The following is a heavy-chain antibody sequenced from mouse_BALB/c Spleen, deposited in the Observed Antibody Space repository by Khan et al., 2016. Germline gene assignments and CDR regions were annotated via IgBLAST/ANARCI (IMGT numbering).Heavy chain of an antibody. CDR2: ISYSGST. CDR3: ASRNWDIDD. V-gene: IGHV3-2*02. D-gene: IGHD4-1*02. CDR1: GYSITSDYA. J-gene: IGHJ2*01. Sequence: EVQLVESGPGLVKPSQSLSLTCTVTGYSITSDYAWNWFRQFPGNKLEWMGYISYSGSTSYNPSLKSRISITRDTSKNQFFLQLNSVTTAATATYYGASRNWDIDDWGQGTTLTVSS.